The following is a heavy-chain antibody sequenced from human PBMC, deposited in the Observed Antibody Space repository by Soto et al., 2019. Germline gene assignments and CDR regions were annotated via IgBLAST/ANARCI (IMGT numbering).Heavy chain of an antibody. J-gene: IGHJ4*02. Sequence: VGSLRLSCAASGFTFSSYEMNWVRQAPGRGLEWVSYISSSSNTIYYADSVKGRFTISRDNAKNSLYLQMDSLRAEDTAVYYCARSHYDFWSNYLYFDYWGQGTLVTVSS. V-gene: IGHV3-48*03. CDR2: ISSSSNTI. D-gene: IGHD3-3*01. CDR3: ARSHYDFWSNYLYFDY. CDR1: GFTFSSYE.